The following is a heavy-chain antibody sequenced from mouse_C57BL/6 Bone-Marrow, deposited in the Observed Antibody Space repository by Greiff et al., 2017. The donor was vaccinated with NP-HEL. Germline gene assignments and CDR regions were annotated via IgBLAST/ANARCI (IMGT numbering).Heavy chain of an antibody. CDR2: IDPANGNT. CDR1: GFNIKNTS. Sequence: EVQLQESVAELVRPGASVKLSCTASGFNIKNTSMHWVKQRPEQGLEWIGRIDPANGNTKYAPKFQGKATITADTSSNTAYLQLSSLTSEDTAIYYCATYYCGSSPLAYWGQGTLVTVSA. CDR3: ATYYCGSSPLAY. J-gene: IGHJ3*01. D-gene: IGHD1-1*01. V-gene: IGHV14-3*01.